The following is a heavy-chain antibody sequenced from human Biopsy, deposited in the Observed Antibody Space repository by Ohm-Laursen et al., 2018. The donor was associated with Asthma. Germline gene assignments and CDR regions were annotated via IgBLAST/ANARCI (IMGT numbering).Heavy chain of an antibody. CDR3: AKSADYYDSTDYLDF. J-gene: IGHJ4*01. V-gene: IGHV3-9*01. CDR1: GFSFDDCA. D-gene: IGHD3-22*01. CDR2: ISWNSGNI. Sequence: SLRLSCTASGFSFDDCAMHWVRQAPGKGLEWVSSISWNSGNIDYAVSVKGRFTISRDNAKNSLYLQMQSLRPEDTAFYYCAKSADYYDSTDYLDFWGRGTLATVSS.